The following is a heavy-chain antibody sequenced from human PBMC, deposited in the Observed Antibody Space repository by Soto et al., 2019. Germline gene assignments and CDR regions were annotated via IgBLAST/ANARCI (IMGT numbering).Heavy chain of an antibody. Sequence: ASVKVSCKASGYTFTSYGISWVRQAPGQGLEWMGWTSAYNGNTNYAQKLQGRVTVTTDTSTSTAYMELRSLRSDDTAVYYCATGYDYYDSSGYYSNDYWGQGTLVTVSS. D-gene: IGHD3-22*01. V-gene: IGHV1-18*01. CDR1: GYTFTSYG. CDR2: TSAYNGNT. CDR3: ATGYDYYDSSGYYSNDY. J-gene: IGHJ4*02.